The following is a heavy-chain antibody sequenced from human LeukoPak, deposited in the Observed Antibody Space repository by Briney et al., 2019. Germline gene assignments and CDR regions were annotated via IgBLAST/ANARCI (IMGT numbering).Heavy chain of an antibody. CDR1: GGSFSRYY. CDR2: RYHRGST. CDR3: AQFDSGGYYSTY. D-gene: IGHD3-22*01. Sequence: PSETLSLTCAVYGGSFSRYYWSWIRQPPGKGLEWIGSRYHRGSTYYNPSLKSRVTISVDTSKNQFSLNLTSVTAADTAVYYCAQFDSGGYYSTYWGQGTLVTVSS. V-gene: IGHV4-34*01. J-gene: IGHJ4*02.